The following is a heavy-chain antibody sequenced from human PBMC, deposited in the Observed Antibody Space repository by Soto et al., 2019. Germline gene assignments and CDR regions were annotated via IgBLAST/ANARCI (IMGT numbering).Heavy chain of an antibody. D-gene: IGHD6-6*01. Sequence: QLQLQESGSGLVKPSQTLSLTCAVSGGSISSGGYSWSWIRQPPGKGLEWIGYISHSGSTYYNPSPQSRVTISVARSKNQVSLKLSSVTAADTAVYYCASGSHVPHYWGQGTLVTVSS. J-gene: IGHJ4*02. V-gene: IGHV4-30-2*01. CDR3: ASGSHVPHY. CDR2: ISHSGST. CDR1: GGSISSGGYS.